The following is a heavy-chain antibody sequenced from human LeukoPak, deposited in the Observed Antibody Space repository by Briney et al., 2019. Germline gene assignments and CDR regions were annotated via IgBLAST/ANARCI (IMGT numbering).Heavy chain of an antibody. CDR1: GGSMSSSSYY. V-gene: IGHV4-39*01. Sequence: SEILSLTCTVSGGSMSSSSYYWGWIRQPPGKGLEWIGSIYYSGNTYYNPSLKSRVTISVDTSKNQFYMKLSSVTAADTAVYYCARPKVWGQGTLVTVSS. CDR2: IYYSGNT. CDR3: ARPKV. J-gene: IGHJ4*02.